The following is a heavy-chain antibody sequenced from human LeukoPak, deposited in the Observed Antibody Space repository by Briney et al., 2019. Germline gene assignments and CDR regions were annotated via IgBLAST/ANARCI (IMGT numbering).Heavy chain of an antibody. CDR1: IGSISSSSYY. Sequence: SETLTLTFSVSIGSISSSSYYWGWIRQPPGKGLEWIGSIYYSGSTYYNPSLKSRVTISVDTSKNQFSLKLSSVTAADTAVYYCARGPVAGTYFQHWGQGTLVTVSS. J-gene: IGHJ1*01. CDR2: IYYSGST. CDR3: ARGPVAGTYFQH. D-gene: IGHD6-19*01. V-gene: IGHV4-39*07.